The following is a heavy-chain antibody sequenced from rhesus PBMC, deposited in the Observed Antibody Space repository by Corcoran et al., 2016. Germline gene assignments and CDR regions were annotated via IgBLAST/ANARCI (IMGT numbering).Heavy chain of an antibody. D-gene: IGHD3-34*01. CDR2: IRSGGST. V-gene: IGHV3-103*01. J-gene: IGHJ4*01. CDR3: AREFWGDVH. CDR1: GFTFSVYT. Sequence: EVQLVESGGGLAKPGGSLGLSCAASGFTFSVYTLHWVRQAPGKGLDWVSAIRSGGSTDYADSVKGRFTISRDNSKNTLSLQMSSLRPEDTAVYYCAREFWGDVHWGQGVLVTVSS.